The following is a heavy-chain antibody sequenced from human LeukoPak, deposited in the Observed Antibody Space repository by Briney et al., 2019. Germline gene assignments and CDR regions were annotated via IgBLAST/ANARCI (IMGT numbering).Heavy chain of an antibody. CDR1: GYTFTDYF. J-gene: IGHJ2*01. V-gene: IGHV1-2*02. Sequence: ASVKVSCKASGYTFTDYFMHWVRQAPGQGLEWMGWINPNSGERNYAQKFQGRVTMTRDTSISTAYMELSRLRSDDTAVYYCARDWEGLGEYWYFDLWGRGTLVTVSS. D-gene: IGHD1-26*01. CDR3: ARDWEGLGEYWYFDL. CDR2: INPNSGER.